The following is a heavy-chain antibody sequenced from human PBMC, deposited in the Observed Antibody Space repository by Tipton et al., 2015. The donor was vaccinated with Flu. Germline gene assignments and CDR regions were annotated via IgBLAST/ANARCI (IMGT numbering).Heavy chain of an antibody. Sequence: SLRLSCAASGFTFRTYTMNWVRQAPGKGLEWVSSISGGSNNIYYADSVRGRFTISRDNADNSLFPHMNSLRADDTAVYYCARDLVPAAPFDYWGRGTLVTVSS. CDR1: GFTFRTYT. J-gene: IGHJ4*02. CDR2: ISGGSNNI. D-gene: IGHD2-2*01. CDR3: ARDLVPAAPFDY. V-gene: IGHV3-21*01.